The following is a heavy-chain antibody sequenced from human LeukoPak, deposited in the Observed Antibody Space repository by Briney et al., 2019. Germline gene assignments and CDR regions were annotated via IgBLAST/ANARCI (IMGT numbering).Heavy chain of an antibody. Sequence: PGGSLRLSCAASGFTFSNYAMNWVRQAPGKGLEWVSVIRSSGSGGSTYYADSVKGRFTISRDNSKNTLYLQMNNLRAEDTAVYYCAKALRVNMGGYYYYMDVWGKGTTVTVSS. CDR1: GFTFSNYA. CDR2: IRSSGSGGST. CDR3: AKALRVNMGGYYYYMDV. D-gene: IGHD4/OR15-4a*01. J-gene: IGHJ6*03. V-gene: IGHV3-23*01.